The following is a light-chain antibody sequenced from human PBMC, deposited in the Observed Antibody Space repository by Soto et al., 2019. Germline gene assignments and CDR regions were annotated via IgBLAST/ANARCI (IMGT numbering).Light chain of an antibody. CDR1: ESISRH. CDR3: QQSYSTLSIT. V-gene: IGKV1-39*01. J-gene: IGKJ5*01. CDR2: AAS. Sequence: DIQMTQSPSSLSASVGDRVTMTCRASESISRHLNWYQQKPGKAPKLLIYAASSLQNGVPSRFSGSGSGTDFTLTISNLQAEDFATYYCQQSYSTLSITFGQGTRLEIK.